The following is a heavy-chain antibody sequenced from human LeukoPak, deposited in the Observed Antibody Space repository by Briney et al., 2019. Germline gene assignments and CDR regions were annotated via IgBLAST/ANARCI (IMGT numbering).Heavy chain of an antibody. D-gene: IGHD3-22*01. J-gene: IGHJ4*02. CDR2: IYSGGST. Sequence: GGSLRLSCAASGFTVSSNYMSWVRQAPGKGLEWVSVIYSGGSTYYADSVKGRFTISRDNSKNTLYLQMNSLRAEDTAVYYCARGSTNYYDSSGNGFDYWGQGTLVTVSS. CDR3: ARGSTNYYDSSGNGFDY. V-gene: IGHV3-53*01. CDR1: GFTVSSNY.